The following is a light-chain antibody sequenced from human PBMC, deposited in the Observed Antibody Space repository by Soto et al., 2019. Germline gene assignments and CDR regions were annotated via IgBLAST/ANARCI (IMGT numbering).Light chain of an antibody. V-gene: IGKV1-5*03. Sequence: DIQLTQSPSSLSAFVGDRVTITCRASQKISVYLNWYQQKPGKAPKLLIYKASTLKSGVPSRFSGSGSGTEFTLTISSLQPDDFATYYCQHYNSYSEAFGQGTKVELK. CDR3: QHYNSYSEA. CDR2: KAS. J-gene: IGKJ1*01. CDR1: QKISVY.